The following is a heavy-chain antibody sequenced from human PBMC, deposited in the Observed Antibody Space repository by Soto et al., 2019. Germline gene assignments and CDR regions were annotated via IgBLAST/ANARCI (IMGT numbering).Heavy chain of an antibody. Sequence: PGGSLRLSCSASGFTFRKFAMSWVRQAPGKSLEWVSGISGSDGRTSYADSVKGRFTISRDNSKNTLYLQINSLRAEDTAIYYCVKDALSPLAARPYYFDEWGQGSLVTVSS. D-gene: IGHD6-25*01. CDR3: VKDALSPLAARPYYFDE. J-gene: IGHJ4*02. V-gene: IGHV3-23*01. CDR2: ISGSDGRT. CDR1: GFTFRKFA.